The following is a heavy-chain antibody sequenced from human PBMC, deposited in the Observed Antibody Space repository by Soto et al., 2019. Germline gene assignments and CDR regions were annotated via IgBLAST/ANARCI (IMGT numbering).Heavy chain of an antibody. CDR3: ARQWLDSYYFDY. V-gene: IGHV3-64*01. D-gene: IGHD6-19*01. J-gene: IGHJ4*02. CDR1: GFTFSDYY. Sequence: GGSLRLSCAASGFTFSDYYMSWIRQAPGKGLEWVSYISSNGGSTYYANSVKGRFTISRDNSKNTLYLQMGSLRAEDMAVYYCARQWLDSYYFDYWGQGTLVTVSS. CDR2: ISSNGGST.